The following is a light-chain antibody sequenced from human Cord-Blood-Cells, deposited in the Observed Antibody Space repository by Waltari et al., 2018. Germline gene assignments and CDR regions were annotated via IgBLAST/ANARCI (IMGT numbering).Light chain of an antibody. Sequence: SSELTQDPAVSVALGQTVRITCQGDSLRSYYASWYQQKPGQAPVLVIYGKNNRPAGIPERVSGSSSGNTASLTITGAQAEDEADYYCNSRDSSGNHLVFGGGTKLTVL. CDR1: SLRSYY. CDR3: NSRDSSGNHLV. CDR2: GKN. J-gene: IGLJ3*02. V-gene: IGLV3-19*01.